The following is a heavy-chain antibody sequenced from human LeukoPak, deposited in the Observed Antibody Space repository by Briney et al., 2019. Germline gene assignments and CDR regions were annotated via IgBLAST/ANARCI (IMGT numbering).Heavy chain of an antibody. CDR3: ARDTEPPYGSGTN. V-gene: IGHV3-48*02. J-gene: IGHJ4*02. CDR1: GFTFSSYS. CDR2: ISSSSSTI. D-gene: IGHD3-10*01. Sequence: GGSLRLSCAASGFTFSSYSTNWVRQAPGKGLEWVSYISSSSSTIYYADSVKGRFTISRDNAKNSLYLQMNSLGDEDTAVYYCARDTEPPYGSGTNWGQGTLVTVSS.